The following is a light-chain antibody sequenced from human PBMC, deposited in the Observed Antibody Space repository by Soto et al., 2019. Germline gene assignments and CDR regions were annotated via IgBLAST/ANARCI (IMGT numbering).Light chain of an antibody. Sequence: QSVLTQPPSASGTPGQRVTISCSGSSSNIGSNTVNWYQQLPGTAPKLRIYSNNPRPSGVPVRFSGSKSGTSASLGISGLQCEDEADYYGAGWDDSLNGDVFGTGTKLNVL. CDR3: AGWDDSLNGDV. V-gene: IGLV1-44*01. CDR2: SNN. CDR1: SSNIGSNT. J-gene: IGLJ1*01.